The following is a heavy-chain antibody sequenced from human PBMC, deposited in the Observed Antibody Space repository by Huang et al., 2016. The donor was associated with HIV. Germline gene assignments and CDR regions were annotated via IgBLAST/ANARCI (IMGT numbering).Heavy chain of an antibody. CDR2: ISNDGTNT. Sequence: QGQWVESGGGVVRPGRSLRLSCAASGFSFSNYAMHWVRQAPRNRLEWVTFISNDGTNTYYANSVKGRFTISRDNFKNTLYLQMNRRRGDDTAVYYCTREYTVAGAFDIWGQGTMVTVSS. D-gene: IGHD5-12*01. CDR1: GFSFSNYA. J-gene: IGHJ3*02. V-gene: IGHV3-30-3*01. CDR3: TREYTVAGAFDI.